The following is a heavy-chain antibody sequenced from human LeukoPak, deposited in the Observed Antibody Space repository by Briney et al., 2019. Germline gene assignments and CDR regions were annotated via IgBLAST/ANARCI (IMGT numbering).Heavy chain of an antibody. V-gene: IGHV4-61*01. J-gene: IGHJ4*02. CDR2: IYYSGST. Sequence: PSETLSLTCTVSGGSVSSGSYYWSWIRQPPGKGLEWIGYIYYSGSTNYNPSLKSRVTISVDTSKNQFSLKLSSVTAADTAVYYCARAGDSSVTYYFDYWGQGTLVTVSS. CDR3: ARAGDSSVTYYFDY. D-gene: IGHD6-19*01. CDR1: GGSVSSGSYY.